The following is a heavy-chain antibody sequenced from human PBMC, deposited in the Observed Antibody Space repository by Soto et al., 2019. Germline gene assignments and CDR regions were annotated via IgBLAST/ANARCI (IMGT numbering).Heavy chain of an antibody. CDR3: AKELVATLRYSGMEV. D-gene: IGHD5-12*01. Sequence: PSQALSLTCSISWDSVSSNSAIWNWMRQTPSRGLEWLGRTYYGSKWNNDYAVSVKSRITINPDTSKGTLFLQMNSLRVDDTAVYYCAKELVATLRYSGMEVWGQGTTVTVSS. CDR2: TYYGSKWNN. CDR1: WDSVSSNSAI. V-gene: IGHV6-1*01. J-gene: IGHJ6*02.